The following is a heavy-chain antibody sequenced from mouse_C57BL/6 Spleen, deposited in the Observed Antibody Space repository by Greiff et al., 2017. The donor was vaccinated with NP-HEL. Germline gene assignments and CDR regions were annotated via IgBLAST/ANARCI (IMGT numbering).Heavy chain of an antibody. D-gene: IGHD2-5*01. V-gene: IGHV3-6*01. CDR1: GYSITSGYY. J-gene: IGHJ4*01. Sequence: EVQLQESGPGLVKPSQSLSLTCSVTGYSITSGYYWNWIRQFPGNKLEWMGYISYDGSNNYNPSLKNRISITRDTSKNQFFLKLNSVTTEDTATYYCATYYSNYGAMDYWGQGTSVTVSS. CDR2: ISYDGSN. CDR3: ATYYSNYGAMDY.